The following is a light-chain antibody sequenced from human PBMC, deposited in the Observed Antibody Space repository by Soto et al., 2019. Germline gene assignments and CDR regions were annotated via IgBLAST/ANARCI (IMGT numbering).Light chain of an antibody. CDR1: SSNIGAGYD. J-gene: IGLJ2*01. CDR3: QSYDSNLSVV. V-gene: IGLV1-40*01. CDR2: GNS. Sequence: QSVLTQPPSVSGAPGQRVTISCTGSSSNIGAGYDVHWYQQLPGTAPKLLIYGNSNRPSGVPDRFSGSKSGTSASLAITGLQDEDEADYYCQSYDSNLSVVFGGGTKVTVL.